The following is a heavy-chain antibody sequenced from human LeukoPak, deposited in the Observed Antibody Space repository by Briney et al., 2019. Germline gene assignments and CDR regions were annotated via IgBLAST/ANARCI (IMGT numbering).Heavy chain of an antibody. J-gene: IGHJ4*02. CDR2: IWYDGSNK. D-gene: IGHD5-24*01. CDR3: GRNKNTKDGYNFFDD. V-gene: IGHV3-33*01. CDR1: GFTFSSYG. Sequence: GRSLRLSCAASGFTFSSYGMHWVRQAPGKGLEWVALIWYDGSNKYYTDSVKGRFTISRDNSNDTLYLQMNSLRAEDTAVYYCGRNKNTKDGYNFFDDWGQGTLVTVSS.